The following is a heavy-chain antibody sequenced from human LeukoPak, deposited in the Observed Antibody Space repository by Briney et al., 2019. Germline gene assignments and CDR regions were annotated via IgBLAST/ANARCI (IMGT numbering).Heavy chain of an antibody. CDR1: GGSISSYY. CDR2: IYTSGST. V-gene: IGHV4-4*07. D-gene: IGHD5-18*01. J-gene: IGHJ4*02. Sequence: PSETLSLTCTVSGGSISSYYWSWIRQPAGKGLEWIGRIYTSGSTSYNPSLKSRVTMSVDTSKNQFSLKLSSVTAADTAVYYCARVRVGTAMVGGYFDYWGQGTLVTVSS. CDR3: ARVRVGTAMVGGYFDY.